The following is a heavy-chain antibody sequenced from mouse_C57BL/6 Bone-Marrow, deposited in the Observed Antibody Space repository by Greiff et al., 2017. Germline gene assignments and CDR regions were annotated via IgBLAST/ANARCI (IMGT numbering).Heavy chain of an antibody. Sequence: QVQLQQSGAELVKPGASVKISCKASGYAFSSYTMNWVKQRPGKGLEWIGQIYPGDGDTNYNGKFKGKATLTADKSSSTAYMQLSSLTSEDSAVYFCARKELDVWGTGTTVTVSS. CDR3: ARKELDV. CDR2: IYPGDGDT. J-gene: IGHJ1*03. V-gene: IGHV1-80*01. CDR1: GYAFSSYT.